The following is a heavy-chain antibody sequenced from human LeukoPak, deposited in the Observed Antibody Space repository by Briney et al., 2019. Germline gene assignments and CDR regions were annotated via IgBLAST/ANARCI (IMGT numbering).Heavy chain of an antibody. V-gene: IGHV4-59*08. J-gene: IGHJ3*02. CDR2: IYYSGST. Sequence: SETLSLTCTVSGGSISSYYWSWIRQPPGKGLEWIGYIYYSGSTNYNPSLKSRVTISVDTSKNQFSLKLSSVTAADTAVYYCASEVVPAAEDAFDIWGQGTMVTVSS. CDR1: GGSISSYY. D-gene: IGHD2-2*01. CDR3: ASEVVPAAEDAFDI.